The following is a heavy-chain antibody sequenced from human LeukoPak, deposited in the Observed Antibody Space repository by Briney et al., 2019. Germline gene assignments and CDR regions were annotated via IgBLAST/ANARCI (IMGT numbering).Heavy chain of an antibody. Sequence: GASVKVSCKASGGTFSSYAISWVRQAPGQGLEWMGGIIPIFGTANYAQKFQGRVTITADESTSTAYMELSSLRSEDTAVYYCAGGVVPAAIKLQAFDIWGQGTMVTVSS. CDR2: IIPIFGTA. V-gene: IGHV1-69*13. D-gene: IGHD2-2*01. J-gene: IGHJ3*02. CDR3: AGGVVPAAIKLQAFDI. CDR1: GGTFSSYA.